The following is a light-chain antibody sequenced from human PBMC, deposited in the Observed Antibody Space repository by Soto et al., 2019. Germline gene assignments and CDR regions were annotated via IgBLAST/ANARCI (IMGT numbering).Light chain of an antibody. CDR1: SSNIGAGYD. V-gene: IGLV1-40*01. CDR3: FVSYNGVVV. Sequence: QSVLTQPPSVSGAPGQRVTISCTGSSSNIGAGYDVHWYQQRPGTAPKLLIFGNINRPSGVPDRFSGSKSGTSASLAITGLQAEDEGDYYCFVSYNGVVVFGGGTKVTVL. J-gene: IGLJ2*01. CDR2: GNI.